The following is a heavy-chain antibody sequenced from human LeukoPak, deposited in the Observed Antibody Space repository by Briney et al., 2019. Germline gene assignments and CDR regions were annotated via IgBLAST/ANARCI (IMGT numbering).Heavy chain of an antibody. V-gene: IGHV3-66*01. Sequence: GGSLRLSCAASGFTVSGNYMSWVRQAPGKGLEWVSIIYSGDSTYYADSVKGRFTISRDNSKSTLYLQMNSLRAEDTAVYYCARVFWEKDGFIGASDIWGQGTMVTVSS. D-gene: IGHD3-3*01. CDR3: ARVFWEKDGFIGASDI. CDR2: IYSGDST. CDR1: GFTVSGNY. J-gene: IGHJ3*02.